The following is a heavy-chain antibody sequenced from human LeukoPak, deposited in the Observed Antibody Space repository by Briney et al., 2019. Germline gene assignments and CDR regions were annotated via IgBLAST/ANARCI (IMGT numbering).Heavy chain of an antibody. CDR3: ARLAYDQPHGWFDP. V-gene: IGHV1-2*02. J-gene: IGHJ5*02. D-gene: IGHD3-22*01. CDR1: GYTFTGNY. Sequence: GASVKVSCKASGYTFTGNYMHWVRQAPGQGLEWMGWINPNSGGTNYAQKFQGRVTMTRDTSISTAYMELSRLRSDDTAVYYCARLAYDQPHGWFDPWGQGTLVTVSS. CDR2: INPNSGGT.